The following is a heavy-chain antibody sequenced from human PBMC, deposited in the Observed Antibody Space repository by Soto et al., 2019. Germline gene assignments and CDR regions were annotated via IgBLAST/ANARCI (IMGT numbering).Heavy chain of an antibody. D-gene: IGHD2-15*01. CDR3: ARMFHCSGGTCPFDY. CDR2: IDWDDDK. V-gene: IGHV2-70*04. Sequence: SGPTLVNPTQTLTLTCTFSGFSLSTSGMRVSWIRQPPGKALEWLARIDWDDDKFYNTSLKTRLTISKDSSKNQVVLTMTNMDPVDTATYYCARMFHCSGGTCPFDYWGQGAFFPVPS. J-gene: IGHJ4*02. CDR1: GFSLSTSGMR.